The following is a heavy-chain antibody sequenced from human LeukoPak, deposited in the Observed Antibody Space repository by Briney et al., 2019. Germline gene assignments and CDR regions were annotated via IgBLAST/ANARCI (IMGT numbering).Heavy chain of an antibody. CDR3: ARDFGRVVVTATVDY. D-gene: IGHD2-21*02. CDR2: ISSSGSTI. CDR1: GFTFSDYY. J-gene: IGHJ4*02. V-gene: IGHV3-11*01. Sequence: GGSLRLSCAASGFTFSDYYMSWIRQAPGKGLEWVSYISSSGSTIYYADSVKGRFTISRDNAKKSLYLQMNSLRAEDTAVYYCARDFGRVVVTATVDYWDQGTLVTVSS.